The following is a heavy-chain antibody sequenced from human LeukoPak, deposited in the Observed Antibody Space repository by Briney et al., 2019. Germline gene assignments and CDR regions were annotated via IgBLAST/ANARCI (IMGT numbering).Heavy chain of an antibody. D-gene: IGHD6-6*01. J-gene: IGHJ3*02. CDR1: GGSISSSSYY. V-gene: IGHV4-39*01. Sequence: SETLSLTCTVSGGSISSSSYYWGWIRQPPGKGLEWIGSIYYSGSTYYNPSLKSRVTISVDTSKNQFSLKLRSVTAADTAVYYCARRGRVEYSSSSYAFDIWGQGTMVTVSS. CDR2: IYYSGST. CDR3: ARRGRVEYSSSSYAFDI.